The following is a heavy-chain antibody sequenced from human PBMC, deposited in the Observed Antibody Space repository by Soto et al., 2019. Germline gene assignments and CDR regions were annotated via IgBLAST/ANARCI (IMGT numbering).Heavy chain of an antibody. V-gene: IGHV2-5*02. CDR2: IFWDDDR. J-gene: IGHJ4*02. CDR1: GFWLTTRGVA. Sequence: QITLKESGPALVRPTQTLTLTCSFSGFWLTTRGVAVGWIRQPPGKALEWIALIFWDDDRVYSPSLRSRLTITEDTSKNQVVLTMTNMDPVDTATYYCAHRSRGYAYYFDQWGQGTLVTVSS. D-gene: IGHD5-12*01. CDR3: AHRSRGYAYYFDQ.